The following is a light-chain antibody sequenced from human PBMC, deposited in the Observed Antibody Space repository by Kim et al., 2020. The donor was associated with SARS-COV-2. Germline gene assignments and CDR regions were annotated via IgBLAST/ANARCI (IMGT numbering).Light chain of an antibody. CDR3: QQYHSSPRT. J-gene: IGKJ1*01. CDR1: ERPSSNY. CDR2: GSS. V-gene: IGKV3-20*01. Sequence: EIVLTQSPGTLSLSPGERATLSCGASERPSSNYLAWYQQKPGQAPRLLIYGSSSRATGISDRFSGSGSGTEFTLTISRLEPEDFAVYYCQQYHSSPRTFGQGTKVEIK.